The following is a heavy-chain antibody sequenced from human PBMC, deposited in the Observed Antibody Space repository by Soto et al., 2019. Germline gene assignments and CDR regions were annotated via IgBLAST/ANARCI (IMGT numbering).Heavy chain of an antibody. V-gene: IGHV3-53*01. J-gene: IGHJ4*02. CDR3: APFPVGATRGGFDY. Sequence: EVQLVESGGGLIQPGGSLRLSCAASGFTVSSNYMSWVRQAPGKGLEWVSVIYSGGSTYYADSVKGRFTISRDNSKNTRYLQMNRLRAEDTAVYYWAPFPVGATRGGFDYWGQGTLVTVSS. CDR2: IYSGGST. D-gene: IGHD1-26*01. CDR1: GFTVSSNY.